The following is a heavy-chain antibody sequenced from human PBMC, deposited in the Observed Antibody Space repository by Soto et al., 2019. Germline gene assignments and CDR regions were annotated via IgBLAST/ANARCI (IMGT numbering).Heavy chain of an antibody. J-gene: IGHJ4*02. CDR2: ISSSSSYI. D-gene: IGHD2-15*01. Sequence: EVQLVESGGGLVKPGGSLRLSCAASGFTFSSYSMNWVRQAPGKGLEWVSSISSSSSYIYYGDTVKGRFTTSRDNAKNSLYLQRNSRRAEDTPVYYCASGPGVVVVAATVDYWGQGTLVTVSS. CDR3: ASGPGVVVVAATVDY. V-gene: IGHV3-21*01. CDR1: GFTFSSYS.